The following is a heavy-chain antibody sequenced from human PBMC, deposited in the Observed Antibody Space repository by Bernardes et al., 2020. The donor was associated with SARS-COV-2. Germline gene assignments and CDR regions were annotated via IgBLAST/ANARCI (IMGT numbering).Heavy chain of an antibody. Sequence: GGSLRLSCAASGFTFSGPSMNWVRQAPGKGLEWTSYISKNGDTIYYADSVKGRFTISRDNAKHSLYLQMNSLRAEDTAVYYCWNDGTFWGQGTLVTVSS. J-gene: IGHJ4*02. CDR3: WNDGTF. CDR2: ISKNGDTI. V-gene: IGHV3-48*01. D-gene: IGHD1-1*01. CDR1: GFTFSGPS.